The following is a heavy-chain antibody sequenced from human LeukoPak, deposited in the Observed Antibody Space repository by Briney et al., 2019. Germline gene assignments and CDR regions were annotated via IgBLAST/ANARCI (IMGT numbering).Heavy chain of an antibody. CDR3: ARDSSRTFDY. V-gene: IGHV4-4*07. J-gene: IGHJ4*02. D-gene: IGHD2-2*01. CDR1: GGSISNYY. CDR2: IYTSGST. Sequence: SETLSLTYTVSGGSISNYYWSWIRQPAGKGLEWIGRIYTSGSTNYNPSLKSRITMSVDTSKNQFSLKLSSVTAADTAVYYCARDSSRTFDYWGQGTLVTVSS.